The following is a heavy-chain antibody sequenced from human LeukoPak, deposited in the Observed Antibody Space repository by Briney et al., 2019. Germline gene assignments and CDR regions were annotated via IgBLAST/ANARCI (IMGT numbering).Heavy chain of an antibody. D-gene: IGHD3-10*01. CDR2: IKEDGSDK. J-gene: IGHJ4*02. Sequence: PGGSLTLSFAASAFTSINYCMSWVRQAPGKGLEWVANIKEDGSDKYYVDSVKGRFTISRDNAKNSLYLQMDSLRAEDTAVYYCARTGGFGDLYYFDYWGQGTLVTVSS. V-gene: IGHV3-7*01. CDR3: ARTGGFGDLYYFDY. CDR1: AFTSINYC.